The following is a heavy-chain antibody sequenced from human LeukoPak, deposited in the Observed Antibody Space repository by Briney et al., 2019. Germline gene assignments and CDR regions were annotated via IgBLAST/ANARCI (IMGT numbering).Heavy chain of an antibody. D-gene: IGHD2-15*01. CDR2: IYYSGST. Sequence: SETLSLTCTVSGDSISGYYWSWIRQPAGKGLGWIGYIYYSGSTNYNPSLRCRVTMSLDTSKNQFSLKLISVTAAATALYYCARMGPARDINWFDPWGQGTLVTVSS. CDR3: ARMGPARDINWFDP. CDR1: GDSISGYY. V-gene: IGHV4-59*01. J-gene: IGHJ5*02.